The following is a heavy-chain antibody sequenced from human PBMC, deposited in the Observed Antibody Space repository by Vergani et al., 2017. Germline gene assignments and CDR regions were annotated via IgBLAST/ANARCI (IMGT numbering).Heavy chain of an antibody. D-gene: IGHD5-24*01. CDR2: IYYSGST. J-gene: IGHJ2*01. V-gene: IGHV4-39*01. CDR3: AGHDLGWLELGYFDL. Sequence: QLQLQESGPGLVKPSETLSLTCTVSGGSISSSSYYWGWIRQPPGKGLEWIGSIYYSGSTYYNPSLKSRVTISVDTSKNQFSLKLSSVTAADTVVYYCAGHDLGWLELGYFDLWGRGTLVTVSS. CDR1: GGSISSSSYY.